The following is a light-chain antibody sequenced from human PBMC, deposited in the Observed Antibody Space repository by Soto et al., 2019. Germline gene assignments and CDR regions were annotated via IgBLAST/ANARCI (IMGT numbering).Light chain of an antibody. CDR3: CSYAGTYSLYV. V-gene: IGLV2-11*01. CDR1: SSDVGDYTY. J-gene: IGLJ1*01. Sequence: QSALTQPPSVSGSPGQSVTISCTGTSSDVGDYTYVSWYQQHPDKAPKVMIYDVSKRPSGVPDRFSGSKSGNTASLTISGLQAEDEADYYCCSYAGTYSLYVFGTGTKVTVL. CDR2: DVS.